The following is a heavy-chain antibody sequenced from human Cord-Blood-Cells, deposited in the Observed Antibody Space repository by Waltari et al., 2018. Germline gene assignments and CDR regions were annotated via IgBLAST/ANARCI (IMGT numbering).Heavy chain of an antibody. D-gene: IGHD6-6*01. Sequence: EVQLVESGGGLVKPGGSLRLSCAASGFTFSNAWMSWVRQAPGKGLEWVGRIKSKTDGGTTDYAAPVKGRFTISRDDSKNTLYLQMNSLKTEDTAVYYCTTDPLSSIAARIWGQGTLVTVSS. CDR2: IKSKTDGGTT. V-gene: IGHV3-15*01. CDR3: TTDPLSSIAARI. J-gene: IGHJ4*02. CDR1: GFTFSNAW.